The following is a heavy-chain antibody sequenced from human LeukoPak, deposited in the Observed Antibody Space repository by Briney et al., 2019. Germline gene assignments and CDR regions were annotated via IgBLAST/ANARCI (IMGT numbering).Heavy chain of an antibody. D-gene: IGHD3-10*01. Sequence: PSETLSLTCAVYGGSFSGYYWSWIRQPPGKGLEWIGEINHSGSTNYNPSLKSRVTISVDTSKNQFSLKLSSVTAADTAVYYCARLHMVRGVIITFRSIDYWGQGTLVTVSS. CDR3: ARLHMVRGVIITFRSIDY. CDR1: GGSFSGYY. V-gene: IGHV4-34*01. CDR2: INHSGST. J-gene: IGHJ4*02.